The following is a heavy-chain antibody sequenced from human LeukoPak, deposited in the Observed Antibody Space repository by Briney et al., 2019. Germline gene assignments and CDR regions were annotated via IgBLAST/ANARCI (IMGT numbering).Heavy chain of an antibody. J-gene: IGHJ5*02. CDR1: GFAFNTYG. V-gene: IGHV3-23*01. Sequence: GGSLRLSCAASGFAFNTYGMSWVRQAPGKGLEWVSGISASGGSTYYADSVKGRFTISRDNFKNTLYLQLNSLRAEDTAVYYCAKDSRYERWLQFPNWFDPWGQGTLVTVSS. CDR3: AKDSRYERWLQFPNWFDP. D-gene: IGHD5-24*01. CDR2: ISASGGST.